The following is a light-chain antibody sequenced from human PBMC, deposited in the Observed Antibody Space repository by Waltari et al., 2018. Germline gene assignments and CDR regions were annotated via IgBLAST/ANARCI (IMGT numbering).Light chain of an antibody. CDR3: QVWDSRSDHVV. Sequence: SYVVTQPPSVSVAPGQTARISRGGTDFGSKPVHWYQQKPGQAPVLVVFDDRFRPSGIPGRFSGSNSGNTATLTINRVEAGDEADYYCQVWDSRSDHVVFGGGTKLTLL. CDR1: DFGSKP. J-gene: IGLJ3*02. V-gene: IGLV3-21*02. CDR2: DDR.